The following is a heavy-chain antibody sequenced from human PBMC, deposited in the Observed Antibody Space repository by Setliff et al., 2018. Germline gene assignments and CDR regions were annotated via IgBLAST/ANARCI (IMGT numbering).Heavy chain of an antibody. CDR3: ARDPPWELRYFDL. CDR1: GLTLSRYW. CDR2: IKPDGSEK. Sequence: GGSLRLSCAASGLTLSRYWVSWVRQAPGKGLEWVANIKPDGSEKYYVDSVKGRFTISRDNAKNSLYLQMNSLRAEDTAVYYCARDPPWELRYFDLWGRGTLVTVSS. D-gene: IGHD1-26*01. V-gene: IGHV3-7*01. J-gene: IGHJ2*01.